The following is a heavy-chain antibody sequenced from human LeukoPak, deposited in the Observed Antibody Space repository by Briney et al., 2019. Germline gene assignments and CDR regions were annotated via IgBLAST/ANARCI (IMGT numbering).Heavy chain of an antibody. V-gene: IGHV4-34*01. CDR1: GFTFSTYW. CDR3: ARAPGYSSSSGGLDP. Sequence: GSLRLSCAASGFTFSTYWMTWVRQAPGKGLEWIGEINHSGSTNYNPSLKSRVTISVDTSKNQFSLKLSSVTAADTAVYYCARAPGYSSSSGGLDPWGQGTLVTVSS. J-gene: IGHJ5*02. D-gene: IGHD6-6*01. CDR2: INHSGST.